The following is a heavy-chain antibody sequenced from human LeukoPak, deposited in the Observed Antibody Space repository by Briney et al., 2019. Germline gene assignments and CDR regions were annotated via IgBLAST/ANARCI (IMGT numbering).Heavy chain of an antibody. CDR2: LNPNSGNT. V-gene: IGHV1-8*03. CDR3: ARGVFPPQPLRYFDWLPPIYYMDV. D-gene: IGHD3-9*01. CDR1: GYTFTSYD. Sequence: GASVKVSCKASGYTFTSYDINWVRQSTGQGLEWMGWLNPNSGNTGYAQKFQGRVTITRNTSISTAYKELSSLRSEDTAVYYCARGVFPPQPLRYFDWLPPIYYMDVWGKGTTVTVSS. J-gene: IGHJ6*03.